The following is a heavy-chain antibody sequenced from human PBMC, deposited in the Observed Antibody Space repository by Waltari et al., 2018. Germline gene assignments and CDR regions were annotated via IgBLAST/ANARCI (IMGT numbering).Heavy chain of an antibody. V-gene: IGHV4-4*02. J-gene: IGHJ4*02. CDR3: ARDRGRGLYLDS. CDR2: VHGSGRA. D-gene: IGHD5-12*01. Sequence: QLQESGPGLVKPSGTRSPICGVSGDSVSGPYWWSWVRHSPGKGLEWIGQVHGSGRANYSPSFAGRVSVSLDASANQFSLRLTSATAADTAMYYCARDRGRGLYLDSWGPGALVTVSP. CDR1: GDSVSGPYW.